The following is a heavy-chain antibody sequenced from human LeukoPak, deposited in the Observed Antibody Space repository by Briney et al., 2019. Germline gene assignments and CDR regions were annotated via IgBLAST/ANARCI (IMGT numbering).Heavy chain of an antibody. J-gene: IGHJ5*02. D-gene: IGHD2-2*02. CDR1: GYTFTGYY. V-gene: IGHV1-2*02. Sequence: ASVKVSCKASGYTFTGYYMHWVRQAPGQGLEWMGWINPNSGGTNYAQKFQGRVTMTRDTSISTAYMELSRLRSDDTAVYYCARHADIVVVPAAIWFDPWGQGTLVTVSS. CDR2: INPNSGGT. CDR3: ARHADIVVVPAAIWFDP.